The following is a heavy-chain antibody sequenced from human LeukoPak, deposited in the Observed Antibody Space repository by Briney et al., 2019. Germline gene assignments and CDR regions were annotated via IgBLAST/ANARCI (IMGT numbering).Heavy chain of an antibody. CDR3: ARDGSHDSSGYGDAFDI. CDR1: GFTVRSNY. Sequence: GGSLRLSCAASGFTVRSNYMSWVRQAPGKGLEWVSVIYSGGSTYYADSVKGRFTISRDNSKNTLYLQMNSLRAEDTAVYYCARDGSHDSSGYGDAFDIWGQGTMVTVSS. D-gene: IGHD3-22*01. V-gene: IGHV3-53*01. J-gene: IGHJ3*02. CDR2: IYSGGST.